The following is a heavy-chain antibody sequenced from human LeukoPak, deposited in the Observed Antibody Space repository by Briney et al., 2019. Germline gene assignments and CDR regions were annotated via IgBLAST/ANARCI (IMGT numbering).Heavy chain of an antibody. J-gene: IGHJ4*02. Sequence: SETLSLTCTVSGGSISSYYWSWIRQPAGKGLEWIGRIYTSGSTNYNPSLESRVTMSVDTSKNQFSLKLSSVTAADTAVYYCASSPFTFGGVIVWTFDYWGQGTLVTVSS. CDR2: IYTSGST. D-gene: IGHD3-16*02. CDR1: GGSISSYY. CDR3: ASSPFTFGGVIVWTFDY. V-gene: IGHV4-4*07.